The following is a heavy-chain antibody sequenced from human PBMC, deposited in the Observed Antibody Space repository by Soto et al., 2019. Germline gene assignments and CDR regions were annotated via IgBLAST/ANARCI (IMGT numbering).Heavy chain of an antibody. CDR3: ARGRYYYYLDV. CDR2: IYYSGST. V-gene: IGHV4-31*01. J-gene: IGHJ6*03. CDR1: GGSISSGGYY. Sequence: QVQLQESGPGLVKPSQTLSLTCTVSGGSISSGGYYWSWIRQHPGKGLEWIGYIYYSGSTYYNPFLKSQVTMSVDTSKNQFSLKLSSVTAADTAVYYCARGRYYYYLDVWGKGTTVTVSS.